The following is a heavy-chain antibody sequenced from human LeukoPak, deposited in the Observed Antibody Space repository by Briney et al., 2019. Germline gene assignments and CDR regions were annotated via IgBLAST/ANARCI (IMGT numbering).Heavy chain of an antibody. J-gene: IGHJ4*02. CDR3: ARDGYYDSSGIYDY. Sequence: ASVKVSCKASGYTFTSYDINWVRQATGQGLEWMGWMNPNSGNTGYAQKFQGRVTITRNTSISTAYMELSSLRSEDTAVYYCARDGYYDSSGIYDYWGQGTLVTVSS. D-gene: IGHD3-22*01. CDR1: GYTFTSYD. CDR2: MNPNSGNT. V-gene: IGHV1-8*03.